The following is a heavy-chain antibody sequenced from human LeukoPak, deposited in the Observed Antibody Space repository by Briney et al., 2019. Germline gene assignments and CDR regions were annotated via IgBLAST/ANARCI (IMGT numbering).Heavy chain of an antibody. J-gene: IGHJ3*02. CDR2: TYYRSKWYN. Sequence: SQTLSLTCAISGDSVSSNSAAWNWIRQSPSRGLEWLGRTYYRSKWYNDYAVSVKSRITINPDTSKNQFSLQLNSVTPEDTAVYYCARDLSGANYYDSSGYYRLGAFDIWGQGTMVAVSS. D-gene: IGHD3-22*01. V-gene: IGHV6-1*01. CDR1: GDSVSSNSAA. CDR3: ARDLSGANYYDSSGYYRLGAFDI.